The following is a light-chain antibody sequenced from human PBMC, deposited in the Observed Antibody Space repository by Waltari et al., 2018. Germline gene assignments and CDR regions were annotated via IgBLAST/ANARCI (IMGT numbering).Light chain of an antibody. Sequence: EVVMTQSPATLSVSPGERATLSCRASQSVSSNFAWYQQKTGQAPRLLISDASTMATGIPARFSGSGSGTEFTLTISSLQSEDFAVYYCQQYNNWTPMTFGQGTKVEIK. J-gene: IGKJ1*01. CDR2: DAS. CDR3: QQYNNWTPMT. CDR1: QSVSSN. V-gene: IGKV3-15*01.